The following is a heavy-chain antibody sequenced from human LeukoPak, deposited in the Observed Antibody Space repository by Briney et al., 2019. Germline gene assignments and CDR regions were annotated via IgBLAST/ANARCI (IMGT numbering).Heavy chain of an antibody. CDR1: GFTFSSYA. CDR2: ISGSGGST. J-gene: IGHJ6*02. V-gene: IGHV3-23*01. D-gene: IGHD6-13*01. CDR3: ALHGYSSGWFNYYGMDV. Sequence: PGGSLRLSCAASGFTFSSYAMSWVRQAPGKGLEWVSAISGSGGSTYYADSVKGRFTISRDNSKNTLYLQMNSLRAEDTAVYYCALHGYSSGWFNYYGMDVWGQGTTVTVSS.